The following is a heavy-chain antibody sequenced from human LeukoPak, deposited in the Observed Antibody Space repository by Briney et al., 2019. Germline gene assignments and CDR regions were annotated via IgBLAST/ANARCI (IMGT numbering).Heavy chain of an antibody. CDR2: IYTSGST. Sequence: ASETLSLTCTVSGGSISSYYWSWIRQPAGKGLEWIGRIYTSGSTNYNPSLKSRVTMSVDTSKNQFSLKLSSVTAADTAVYYCARERELQQRQGPPPGRFDYWGQGTLVTVSS. J-gene: IGHJ4*02. V-gene: IGHV4-4*07. CDR1: GGSISSYY. D-gene: IGHD1-7*01. CDR3: ARERELQQRQGPPPGRFDY.